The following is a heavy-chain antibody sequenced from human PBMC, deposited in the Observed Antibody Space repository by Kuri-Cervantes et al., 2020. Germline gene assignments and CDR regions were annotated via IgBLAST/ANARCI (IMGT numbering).Heavy chain of an antibody. V-gene: IGHV4-59*08. J-gene: IGHJ6*02. CDR2: IYYSGST. CDR1: GGSISSYY. D-gene: IGHD5-12*01. Sequence: GSLRLSCTVSGGSISSYYWSWIRQPPGKGLEWIGYIYYSGSTYYNPSLKSRVTISVDTSKNQFSLKLSSVTAADTAVYYCARDTRLRKVATKYGMDVWGQGTTVTVSS. CDR3: ARDTRLRKVATKYGMDV.